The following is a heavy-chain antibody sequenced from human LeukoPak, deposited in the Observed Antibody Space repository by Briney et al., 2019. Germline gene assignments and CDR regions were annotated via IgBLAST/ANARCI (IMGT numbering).Heavy chain of an antibody. V-gene: IGHV3-53*01. D-gene: IGHD6-25*01. CDR3: ARAVSGYPFDY. J-gene: IGHJ4*02. CDR2: IYSGGST. CDR1: GFTFSSYA. Sequence: GGSLRLSCAASGFTFSSYAMSWVRQAPGKGLEWVSVIYSGGSTYYADSVKGRFTISRDNSKNTLYLQMNSLRAEDTAVYYCARAVSGYPFDYWGQGTLVTVSS.